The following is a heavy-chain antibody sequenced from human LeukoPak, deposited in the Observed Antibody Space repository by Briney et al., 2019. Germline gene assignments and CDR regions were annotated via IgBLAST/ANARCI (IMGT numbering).Heavy chain of an antibody. CDR1: GXTFSSYA. CDR3: AKGNCRGTSCYSDY. CDR2: ISGSGGST. Sequence: QSGGSLRLSCAASGXTFSSYAMGWVRQAPGKGLEWVSGISGSGGSTYYADSVKGRFTIARDNSKNTLYLQINSLRAEDTAVYYCAKGNCRGTSCYSDYWGQGTLVTVSS. J-gene: IGHJ4*02. D-gene: IGHD2-2*02. V-gene: IGHV3-23*01.